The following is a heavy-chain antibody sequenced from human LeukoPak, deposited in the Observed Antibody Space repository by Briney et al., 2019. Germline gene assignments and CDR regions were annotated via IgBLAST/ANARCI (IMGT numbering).Heavy chain of an antibody. J-gene: IGHJ5*02. Sequence: GGSLRLSCAASGFTFSDYYMSWIRQAPGKGLEWVSYISSGGTTIYYADSVKGPFNISRDNAKNSLYLQMNSLRAEDTAVYYCARGDRRSTSQGLPFDPWGQGTLVTVSS. CDR3: ARGDRRSTSQGLPFDP. V-gene: IGHV3-11*01. CDR1: GFTFSDYY. CDR2: ISSGGTTI. D-gene: IGHD2-2*01.